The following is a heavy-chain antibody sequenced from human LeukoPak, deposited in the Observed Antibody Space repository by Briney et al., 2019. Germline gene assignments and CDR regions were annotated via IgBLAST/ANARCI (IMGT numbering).Heavy chain of an antibody. V-gene: IGHV7-4-1*02. J-gene: IGHJ5*02. CDR1: GYTFTSYA. D-gene: IGHD6-13*01. CDR2: INTNTGNP. CDR3: AGGIAAAHGRGEKYNWFDP. Sequence: ASVKVSCKASGYTFTSYAMNWVRQAPGQGLEWMGWINTNTGNPTYAQGFTGRFVFSLDTSVSTAYLQISSLKAEDTAVYYCAGGIAAAHGRGEKYNWFDPWGQGTLVTVSS.